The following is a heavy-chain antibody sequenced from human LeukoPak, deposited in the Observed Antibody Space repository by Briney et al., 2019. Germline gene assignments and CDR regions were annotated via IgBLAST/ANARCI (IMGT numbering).Heavy chain of an antibody. V-gene: IGHV1-69*05. D-gene: IGHD6-6*01. CDR2: IISISGSP. CDR3: AGDFQAARLHLFEF. J-gene: IGHJ4*02. Sequence: GASVKVSCKVSGGTFSDSTLSWVRQVPGQGLEWMGGIISISGSPNYAQGFQGRVTFTTDESTSTAYMELRSLTSEDTAAYYCAGDFQAARLHLFEFWGQGSLVTVSS. CDR1: GGTFSDST.